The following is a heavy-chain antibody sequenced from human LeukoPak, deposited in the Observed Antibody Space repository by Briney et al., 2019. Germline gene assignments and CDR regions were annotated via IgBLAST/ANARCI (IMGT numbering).Heavy chain of an antibody. CDR1: GGTFSSYA. D-gene: IGHD5-18*01. CDR2: IIPIFGTA. CDR3: ARVSWDTAMAVTDY. Sequence: GASVKVSYKASGGTFSSYAISWVRQAPGQGLEWMGRIIPIFGTANYAQKFQGRVTITTDESTSTAYMELSSLRSEDTAVYYCARVSWDTAMAVTDYWGQGTLVTVSS. V-gene: IGHV1-69*05. J-gene: IGHJ4*02.